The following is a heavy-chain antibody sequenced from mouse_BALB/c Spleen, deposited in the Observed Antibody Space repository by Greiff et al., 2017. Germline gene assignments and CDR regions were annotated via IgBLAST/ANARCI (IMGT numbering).Heavy chain of an antibody. J-gene: IGHJ3*01. D-gene: IGHD2-13*01. Sequence: VQLKQSGAELVKPGASVKLSCTASGFNIKDTYMHWVKQRPEQGLEWIGRIDPANGNTKYDPKFQGKATITADTSSNTAYLQLSSLTSEDTAVYYCAYGDWFAYWGQGTLVTVSA. CDR1: GFNIKDTY. CDR2: IDPANGNT. CDR3: AYGDWFAY. V-gene: IGHV14-3*02.